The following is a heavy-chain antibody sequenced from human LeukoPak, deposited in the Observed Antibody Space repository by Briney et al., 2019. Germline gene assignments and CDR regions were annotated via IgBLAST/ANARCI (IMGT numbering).Heavy chain of an antibody. CDR3: ARGETSGLIDY. Sequence: PSETLSLTCAVYGGSFSGYYWSWIRQPPGKGLEWIGEINHSGSTNYNPSLKSRVTISVDTSKNQFSLKLSSVTAVDTAVYYCARGETSGLIDYWGQGTLVTVSS. CDR1: GGSFSGYY. CDR2: INHSGST. J-gene: IGHJ4*02. V-gene: IGHV4-34*01.